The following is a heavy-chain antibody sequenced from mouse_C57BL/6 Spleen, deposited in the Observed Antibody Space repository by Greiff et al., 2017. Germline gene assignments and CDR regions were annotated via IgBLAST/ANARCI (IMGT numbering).Heavy chain of an antibody. CDR1: GYTFTSYW. D-gene: IGHD2-2*01. V-gene: IGHV1-52*01. Sequence: QVQLQQPGAELVRPGSSVKLSCKASGYTFTSYWMHWVKQRPIQGLEWIGNIDPSDSETHYNQKFKDKATLTVDKSSSTAYMQRSSLTSEDSAVYYCAATMVTTVPAMGGWGQGASGTV. CDR3: AATMVTTVPAMGG. J-gene: IGHJ4*01. CDR2: IDPSDSET.